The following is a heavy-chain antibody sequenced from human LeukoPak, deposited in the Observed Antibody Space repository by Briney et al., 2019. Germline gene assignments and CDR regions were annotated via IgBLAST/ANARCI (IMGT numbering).Heavy chain of an antibody. Sequence: SETLSLTCAVYGGSFSGYYWSWIRQPPGKGLEWIGEINHSGSTNYNPSLKSRVTISVDTSKNQFSLKLSSVTAADTAVYYCARFPYTYYYDSSGYYSIDYWGQGTLVTVSS. D-gene: IGHD3-22*01. J-gene: IGHJ4*02. CDR3: ARFPYTYYYDSSGYYSIDY. CDR2: INHSGST. V-gene: IGHV4-34*01. CDR1: GGSFSGYY.